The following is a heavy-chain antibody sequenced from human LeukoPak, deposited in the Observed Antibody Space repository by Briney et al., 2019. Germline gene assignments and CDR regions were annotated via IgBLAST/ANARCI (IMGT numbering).Heavy chain of an antibody. Sequence: PGGSLRLSCAASGFTFSSYEMNWVRQAPGKGLEWVSYISSSGSTIYYADSVKGRFTISRDNAKNSLYLQMNSLRAEDTAVYYCATLIVVVPAAVRGPFDYWGQGTLVTVSS. CDR3: ATLIVVVPAAVRGPFDY. V-gene: IGHV3-48*03. CDR2: ISSSGSTI. D-gene: IGHD2-2*01. J-gene: IGHJ4*02. CDR1: GFTFSSYE.